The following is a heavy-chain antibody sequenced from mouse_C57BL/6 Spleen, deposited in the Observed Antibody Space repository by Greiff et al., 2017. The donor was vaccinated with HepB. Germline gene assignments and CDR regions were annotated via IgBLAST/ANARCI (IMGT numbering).Heavy chain of an antibody. CDR3: ARYSDV. Sequence: VQLQQSGPELVKPGASVKISCKASGYAFRSSWMNWVKQRPGKGLEWIGRIYPGDGDTNYNGKFKGKATLTADKSSSTAYMQLSSLTCEGSAVYLCARYSDVWGAGTTATVSS. CDR2: IYPGDGDT. J-gene: IGHJ1*01. CDR1: GYAFRSSW. V-gene: IGHV1-82*01.